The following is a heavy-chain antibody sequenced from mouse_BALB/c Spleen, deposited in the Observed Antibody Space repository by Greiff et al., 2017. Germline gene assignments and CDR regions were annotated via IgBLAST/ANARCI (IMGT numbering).Heavy chain of an antibody. Sequence: QVQLQQSGAELVRPGASVTLSCKASGYTFTDYEMHWVKQTPVHGLEWIGAIDPETGGTAYNQKFKGKATLTADKSSSTAYMELRSLTSEDSAVYYCTRGDYYGSSGDYFDYWGQGTTLTVSS. D-gene: IGHD1-1*01. V-gene: IGHV1-15*01. J-gene: IGHJ2*01. CDR2: IDPETGGT. CDR3: TRGDYYGSSGDYFDY. CDR1: GYTFTDYE.